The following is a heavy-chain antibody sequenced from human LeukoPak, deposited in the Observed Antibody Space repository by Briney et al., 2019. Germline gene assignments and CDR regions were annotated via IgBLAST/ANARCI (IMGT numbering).Heavy chain of an antibody. V-gene: IGHV3-48*03. J-gene: IGHJ4*02. CDR2: ISSSGSTI. CDR1: GFTFSSYE. CDR3: ARTKHTYRALDY. Sequence: GWSLRLSCAASGFTFSSYEMNWVRQAPGKGLEWVSYISSSGSTIYYADSVKGRFTISRDNAKNSLYLQMNSLRAEDTAVYYYARTKHTYRALDYWGQGTLVTVSS. D-gene: IGHD2-21*01.